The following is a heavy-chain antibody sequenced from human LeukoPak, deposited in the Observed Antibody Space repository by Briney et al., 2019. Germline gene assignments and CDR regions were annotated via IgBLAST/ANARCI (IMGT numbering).Heavy chain of an antibody. V-gene: IGHV3-7*03. J-gene: IGHJ4*02. CDR2: IKQDGSEK. CDR1: AFTFSSYW. D-gene: IGHD1-26*01. Sequence: GGSLRLSCAASAFTFSSYWMSWVRQAPGKGLEWVANIKQDGSEKYYVDSVKGRFTISRDNAKNSLYLQMNSLRAEDTALYYCARDQGSYTRFDYWGQGTLVTVSS. CDR3: ARDQGSYTRFDY.